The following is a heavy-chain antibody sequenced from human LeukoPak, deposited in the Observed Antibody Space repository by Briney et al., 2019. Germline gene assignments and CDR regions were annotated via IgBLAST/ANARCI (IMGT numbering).Heavy chain of an antibody. V-gene: IGHV4-59*08. Sequence: SETLSLTCTVSGGSISSYYWSWIRHPPGKGLEWIEYVFHSGSTNYNPSLKSRVTISVDTSKNQFSLKLTSVTAADTAVYYCARDSSGYYRIDYWGQGTLVTVSS. D-gene: IGHD3-22*01. CDR1: GGSISSYY. J-gene: IGHJ4*02. CDR3: ARDSSGYYRIDY. CDR2: VFHSGST.